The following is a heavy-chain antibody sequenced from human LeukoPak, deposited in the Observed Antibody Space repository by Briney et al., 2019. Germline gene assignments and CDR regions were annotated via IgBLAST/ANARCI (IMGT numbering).Heavy chain of an antibody. Sequence: GGSLRLSCAASGFTFSSYEMNWVRQAPGKGLEWVSYISSSGSTIYYRDSVKGRFTISRDNAKNSLYLQMNSLRAEDTAVYYCARDGGYCSGGSRKADVWGKGTTVTVSS. CDR1: GFTFSSYE. J-gene: IGHJ6*04. D-gene: IGHD2-15*01. CDR3: ARDGGYCSGGSRKADV. V-gene: IGHV3-48*03. CDR2: ISSSGSTI.